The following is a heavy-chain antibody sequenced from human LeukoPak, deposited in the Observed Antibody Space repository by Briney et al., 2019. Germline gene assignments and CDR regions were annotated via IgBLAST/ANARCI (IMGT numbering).Heavy chain of an antibody. CDR3: ARGLYGYCSGGSCYPYYYYGMDV. D-gene: IGHD2-15*01. Sequence: PSETLSLTCAVYGGSFSGYYWSWIRQPPGKGLEWIGEINHSGSTNYNPSLKRRVTISVDTSKNQFSLKLSSVTAADTAVYYCARGLYGYCSGGSCYPYYYYGMDVWGQGTTVTVSS. J-gene: IGHJ6*02. CDR2: INHSGST. CDR1: GGSFSGYY. V-gene: IGHV4-34*01.